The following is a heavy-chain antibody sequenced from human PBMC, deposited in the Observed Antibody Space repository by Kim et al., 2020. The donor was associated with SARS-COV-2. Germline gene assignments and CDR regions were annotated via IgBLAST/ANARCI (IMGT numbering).Heavy chain of an antibody. J-gene: IGHJ4*02. CDR3: ARESVNYDSSGYSAGFDY. CDR2: IWYDGSNK. Sequence: GGSLRLSCAASGFTFSSYGMHWVRQAPGKGLEWVAVIWYDGSNKYYADSVKGRFTISRDNSKNTLYLQMNSLRAEDTAVYYCARESVNYDSSGYSAGFDYWGQGRLVTVPS. CDR1: GFTFSSYG. D-gene: IGHD3-22*01. V-gene: IGHV3-33*01.